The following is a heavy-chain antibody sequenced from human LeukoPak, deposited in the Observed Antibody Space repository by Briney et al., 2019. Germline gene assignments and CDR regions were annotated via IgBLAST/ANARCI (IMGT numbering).Heavy chain of an antibody. CDR2: IYYSGST. CDR3: ASGWYGVRFDP. Sequence: SETLSLTCTVSGGSISSYYWSWIRQPPGEGLEWIGYIYYSGSTNYNPSLKSRVTISVDTSKNQFSLKLSSVTAADTAVYYCASGWYGVRFDPWGQGTLVTVSS. D-gene: IGHD6-19*01. CDR1: GGSISSYY. J-gene: IGHJ5*02. V-gene: IGHV4-59*01.